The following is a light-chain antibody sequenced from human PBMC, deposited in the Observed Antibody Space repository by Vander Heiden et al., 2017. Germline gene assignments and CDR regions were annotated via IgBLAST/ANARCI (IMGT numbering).Light chain of an antibody. Sequence: EIVLTQSPGTLSLSPGERATLSCRASQSVSSSYLAWYQQKPGQAPRLLIYGASSSATGIPDRFSGSGYGIDFTLTISRLDPEECGVYYCQQYGIAHHGLRTFGQGTKVEIK. CDR3: QQYGIAHHGLRT. CDR2: GAS. V-gene: IGKV3-20*01. J-gene: IGKJ1*01. CDR1: QSVSSSY.